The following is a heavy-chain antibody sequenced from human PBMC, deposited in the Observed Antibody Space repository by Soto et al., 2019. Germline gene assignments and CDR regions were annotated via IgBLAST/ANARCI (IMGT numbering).Heavy chain of an antibody. CDR2: LNKDGTIA. Sequence: EVQLVESGGGLVQPGGSLRLSCAGSGFTFSSDWMHWVRQDPGKGLVWVSRLNKDGTIANYADAVKGRFTISRDNAKKTLFLQMNSLTAELTGLYYCARGPFGWYGFDYWGQGTVVTVSS. D-gene: IGHD6-19*01. J-gene: IGHJ4*02. CDR1: GFTFSSDW. CDR3: ARGPFGWYGFDY. V-gene: IGHV3-74*01.